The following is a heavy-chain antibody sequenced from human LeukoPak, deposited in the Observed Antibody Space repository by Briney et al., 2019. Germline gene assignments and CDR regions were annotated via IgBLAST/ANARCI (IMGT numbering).Heavy chain of an antibody. CDR3: ARAEQELWFGSYYFDY. V-gene: IGHV1-3*01. CDR1: GYTFTSYA. Sequence: ASVKVSCKASGYTFTSYAMHWLRQAPGQRLEWMGWINAGNGNTKYSQKFQGRVTITRDTSASTAYMELSSLRSEDTAVDYCARAEQELWFGSYYFDYWGQGTLVTVSS. CDR2: INAGNGNT. J-gene: IGHJ4*02. D-gene: IGHD3-10*01.